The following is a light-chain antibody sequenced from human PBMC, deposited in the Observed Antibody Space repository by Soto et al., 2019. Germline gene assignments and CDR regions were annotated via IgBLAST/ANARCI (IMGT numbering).Light chain of an antibody. V-gene: IGKV3-15*01. CDR3: QQYDKWPPST. J-gene: IGKJ1*01. Sequence: EIVMTQSPATLSVSPGERVNLSCRASQSVSSNLAWFQQKPGQAPRLLIYDASTRATGIPARFSGGGSGTEFTLTISSLQSEDFVVYYCQQYDKWPPSTFGQGTKVDIK. CDR1: QSVSSN. CDR2: DAS.